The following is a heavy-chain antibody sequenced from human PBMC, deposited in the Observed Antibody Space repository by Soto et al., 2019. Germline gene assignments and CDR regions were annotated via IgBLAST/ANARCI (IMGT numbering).Heavy chain of an antibody. V-gene: IGHV4-30-4*01. J-gene: IGHJ6*02. Sequence: VPLQEAGPGLVRPSQTLFPPCPVSGCPIRPDPYHRALVRQTPRKGPEWIGYIHYSGSIHFNPSLQSRVSMSVDTSKNLFSLKLSSVTAADTAVYFCAREDDGGDRDYYGLDVWGQGTTVTVSS. D-gene: IGHD2-21*02. CDR3: AREDDGGDRDYYGLDV. CDR2: IHYSGSI. CDR1: GCPIRPDPYH.